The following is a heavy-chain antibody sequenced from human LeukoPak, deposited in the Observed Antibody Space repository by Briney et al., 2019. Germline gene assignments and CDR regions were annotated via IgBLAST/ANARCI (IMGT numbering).Heavy chain of an antibody. CDR1: GGTFSSYA. V-gene: IGHV1-69*01. J-gene: IGHJ4*02. CDR3: ARGIPQYYGSGSYSLDY. D-gene: IGHD3-10*01. Sequence: SVKVSCKASGGTFSSYAISWVRQAPGQGLEWMGGIIPIFGTANYAQKFQGRVTITAGESTSTAYMELSSLRSEDTAVYYCARGIPQYYGSGSYSLDYWGQGTLVTVSS. CDR2: IIPIFGTA.